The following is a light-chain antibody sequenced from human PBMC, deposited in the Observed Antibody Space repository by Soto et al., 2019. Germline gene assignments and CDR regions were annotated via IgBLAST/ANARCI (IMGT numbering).Light chain of an antibody. Sequence: EIVVTQSPGTLSLSPGERATLSCRASQSVSSNYLAWYQQKPGQATSFLIYGASTRANGIPDRFSGSGSGTDFTLTISRLEPGDFALYYWQQYCSAPSITFGQGTRLEIK. V-gene: IGKV3-20*01. CDR1: QSVSSNY. CDR2: GAS. CDR3: QQYCSAPSIT. J-gene: IGKJ5*01.